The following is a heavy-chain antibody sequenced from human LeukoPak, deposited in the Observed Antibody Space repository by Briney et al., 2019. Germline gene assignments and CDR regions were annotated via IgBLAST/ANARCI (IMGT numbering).Heavy chain of an antibody. CDR2: ISSSSSYI. CDR1: GFTFRSYS. CDR3: ASDCWDYGSGSYCGIDY. J-gene: IGHJ4*02. V-gene: IGHV3-21*03. D-gene: IGHD3-10*01. Sequence: GGSLRLSCAASGFTFRSYSMNWVRQAPGKGLEWVSSISSSSSYIYYADSVKGRFTISRDNDKNSLYLQMNSLRAEDTAVYYCASDCWDYGSGSYCGIDYWGQGTLVTVSS.